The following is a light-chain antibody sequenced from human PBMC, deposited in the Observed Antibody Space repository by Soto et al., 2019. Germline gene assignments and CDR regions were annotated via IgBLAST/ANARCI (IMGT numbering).Light chain of an antibody. Sequence: DIQMTQSPASLSASVGDRVTITCRASQGISNYLAWYQQKPGKVPKLLFYAASTLQSGVPSRFSGSGSGTDFTLTITSLQPEDVATYYCQKYSSVITFGQGTRLEIK. CDR2: AAS. CDR3: QKYSSVIT. V-gene: IGKV1-27*01. CDR1: QGISNY. J-gene: IGKJ5*01.